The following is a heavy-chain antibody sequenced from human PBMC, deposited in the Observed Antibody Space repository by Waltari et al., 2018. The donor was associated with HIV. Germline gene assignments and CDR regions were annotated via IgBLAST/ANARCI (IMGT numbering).Heavy chain of an antibody. J-gene: IGHJ6*02. CDR3: ARAREVNLLEWSIGPEASYYYGMDV. V-gene: IGHV4-34*02. CDR1: GGSFTGYP. CDR2: INEGGTT. D-gene: IGHD3-3*01. Sequence: QVQLQQWGAGLLKPSDTLSLTCAVYGGSFTGYPFRWIRQSPGQGREWIGEINEGGTTNFHPSLKSRVTLSIDPSKRQFSLRLGSVTAADSGLYYCARAREVNLLEWSIGPEASYYYGMDVWGQGTPVTVSS.